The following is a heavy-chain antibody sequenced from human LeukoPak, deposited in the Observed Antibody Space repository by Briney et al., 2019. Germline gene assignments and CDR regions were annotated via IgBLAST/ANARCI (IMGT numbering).Heavy chain of an antibody. CDR1: GGTFSSYA. CDR2: IIPILGIA. D-gene: IGHD2-2*02. J-gene: IGHJ6*02. Sequence: SVKVSCKASGGTFSSYAISWVRQAPGQGLEWMGRIIPILGIANYAQKFQGRVTITADKSTSTAYMELSSLRSEDTAVYYRARGYCSSTSCYTLYYYYGMDVWGQGTTVTVSS. V-gene: IGHV1-69*04. CDR3: ARGYCSSTSCYTLYYYYGMDV.